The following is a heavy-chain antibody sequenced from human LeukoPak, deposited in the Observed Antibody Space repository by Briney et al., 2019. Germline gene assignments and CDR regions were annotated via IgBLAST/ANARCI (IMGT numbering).Heavy chain of an antibody. Sequence: GGSLRLSCEASGFSFSSYWMSWVRQAPGKGLEWVANIKTDGSEKYYVDSVKGRFTISRDNAKNSLYLQMNSLRAEDTAVYYCARDYTGYFPWGQGTLVIVSS. CDR3: ARDYTGYFP. V-gene: IGHV3-7*03. CDR1: GFSFSSYW. CDR2: IKTDGSEK. D-gene: IGHD3-9*01. J-gene: IGHJ5*02.